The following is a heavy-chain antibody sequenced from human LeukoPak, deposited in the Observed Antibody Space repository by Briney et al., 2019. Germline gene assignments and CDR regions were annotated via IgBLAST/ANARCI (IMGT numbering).Heavy chain of an antibody. V-gene: IGHV4-59*01. J-gene: IGHJ4*02. D-gene: IGHD5-18*01. CDR2: IYYSGGT. CDR1: SDSLSSYY. CDR3: ARSGHSYGTYYFDY. Sequence: SETLSLTCTVSSDSLSSYYWNWIRQVPGRGLEWIGYIYYSGGTYYTPSLKGRVTISVDSAKNQFSLKLSSVTAADTAVYYCARSGHSYGTYYFDYWGPRSLVIVSS.